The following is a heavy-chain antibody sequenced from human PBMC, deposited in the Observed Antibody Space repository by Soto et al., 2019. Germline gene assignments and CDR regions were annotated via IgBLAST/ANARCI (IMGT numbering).Heavy chain of an antibody. CDR1: GFTFSSYA. J-gene: IGHJ4*02. CDR2: ISYDGSDK. CDR3: AKDSETGYSKYFDY. D-gene: IGHD4-4*01. V-gene: IGHV3-30*18. Sequence: QVQLVESGGGVVQPGRSLRLSCAASGFTFSSYAMHWVRQAPGKGLEWVAVISYDGSDKYYADSVKGRFTISRDNSKNTLYLQMNSLRAEDTAVYYCAKDSETGYSKYFDYWGQGIQVTVSS.